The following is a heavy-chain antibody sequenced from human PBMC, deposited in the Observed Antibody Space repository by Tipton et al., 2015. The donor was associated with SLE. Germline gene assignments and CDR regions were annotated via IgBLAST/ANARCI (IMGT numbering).Heavy chain of an antibody. J-gene: IGHJ4*02. Sequence: RSLRLSCAASGFTFSSYSMNWVRQAPGKGLEWVAVISYDGSNEYYADSVQGRFTISRDNSKNTLYLQMNSLRAEDTAVYFCAGSRFLKWLCYIDYWGQGTQVTVSS. V-gene: IGHV3-30*03. D-gene: IGHD3-3*01. CDR2: ISYDGSNE. CDR1: GFTFSSYS. CDR3: AGSRFLKWLCYIDY.